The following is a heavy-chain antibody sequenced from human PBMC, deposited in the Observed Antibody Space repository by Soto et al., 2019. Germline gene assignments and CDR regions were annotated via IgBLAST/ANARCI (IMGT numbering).Heavy chain of an antibody. CDR3: ARVRSIAARAFFYLALDG. CDR1: GFTFRNYI. D-gene: IGHD6-6*01. V-gene: IGHV3-21*01. Sequence: GGSLRLSCVVSGFTFRNYIMTWVRQAPGRGLEWVSPISSSQTVTSFLYYEDSVKGRFTISRDDAKNSLYLQMRNLRVEDTAVYYCARVRSIAARAFFYLALDGWGQGTTVTVSS. CDR2: ISSSQTVTSFL. J-gene: IGHJ6*02.